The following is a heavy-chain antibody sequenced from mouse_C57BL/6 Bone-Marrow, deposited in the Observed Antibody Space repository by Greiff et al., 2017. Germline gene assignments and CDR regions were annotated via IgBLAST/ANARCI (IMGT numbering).Heavy chain of an antibody. CDR2: ISDGGSYT. D-gene: IGHD1-1*01. V-gene: IGHV5-4*01. Sequence: DVQLVASWGGLVKPGGSLKLSCAASGFTFSSYAMSWVRQTPAKRLECVATISDGGSYTYYPDNVKGRFTNSRNNAKNNLYLQMSHLKSEDTAMYYCARDYGSSYVEFAYWGQGTLVTVSA. CDR1: GFTFSSYA. J-gene: IGHJ3*01. CDR3: ARDYGSSYVEFAY.